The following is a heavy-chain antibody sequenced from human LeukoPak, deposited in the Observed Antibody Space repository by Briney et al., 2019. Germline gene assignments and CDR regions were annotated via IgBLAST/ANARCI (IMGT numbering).Heavy chain of an antibody. Sequence: ASVKVSCKASGYTLTSYYMHWVRQAPGQGPEWMGIINPSGGSTSYAQKFQGRVTMTRDTSTSTVYMELNSLRSEDTAVYYCARGRLPYYYGSGSYYNEGVPGDYWGQGTLVTVSS. J-gene: IGHJ4*02. D-gene: IGHD3-10*01. CDR1: GYTLTSYY. CDR2: INPSGGST. CDR3: ARGRLPYYYGSGSYYNEGVPGDY. V-gene: IGHV1-46*01.